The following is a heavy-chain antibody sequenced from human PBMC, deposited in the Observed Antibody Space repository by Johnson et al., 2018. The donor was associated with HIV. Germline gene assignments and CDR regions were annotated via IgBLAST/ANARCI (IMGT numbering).Heavy chain of an antibody. Sequence: VQLVESGGGLVKPGGFLRLSCAASGFTFSDYYMSWIRQAPGKGLEWVSVIYSGGRSYYADSVKGRLTLSRDNSNNTLYLQMNSLRPEDTAVYYCVRGGQWGATDAFDVWGQGTMVTVSS. D-gene: IGHD6-19*01. J-gene: IGHJ3*01. CDR2: IYSGGRS. CDR3: VRGGQWGATDAFDV. CDR1: GFTFSDYY. V-gene: IGHV3-66*01.